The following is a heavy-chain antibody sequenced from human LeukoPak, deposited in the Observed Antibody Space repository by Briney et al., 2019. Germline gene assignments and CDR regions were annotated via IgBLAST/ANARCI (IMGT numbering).Heavy chain of an antibody. CDR2: INPNSGGT. D-gene: IGHD6-6*01. V-gene: IGHV1-2*02. Sequence: ASVKVSCKASGYTFTGYYMHWVRQAPGQGLEWMGWINPNSGGTNYAQKFQGRVNMTRDTSISTAYMELSRLRSDDTAVYYCARSPPGIAARVGWFDPWGQGTLVTVSS. CDR3: ARSPPGIAARVGWFDP. CDR1: GYTFTGYY. J-gene: IGHJ5*02.